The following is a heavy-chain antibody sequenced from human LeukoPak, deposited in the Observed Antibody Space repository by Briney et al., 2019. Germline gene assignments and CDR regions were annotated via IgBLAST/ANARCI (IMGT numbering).Heavy chain of an antibody. V-gene: IGHV1-8*01. J-gene: IGHJ4*02. D-gene: IGHD1-7*01. Sequence: GASVTVSCKASGYTFTSYDINWVRQATGQGLEWMGWMNPNSGNTGYAQKFQGRVTMTRNTSISKAYMELSSLRSEDTAVYYCARAPSITGTTPPGYWGQGTLVTVSS. CDR2: MNPNSGNT. CDR3: ARAPSITGTTPPGY. CDR1: GYTFTSYD.